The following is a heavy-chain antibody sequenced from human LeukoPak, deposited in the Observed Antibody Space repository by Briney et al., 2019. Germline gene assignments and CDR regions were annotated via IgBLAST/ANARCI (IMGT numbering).Heavy chain of an antibody. Sequence: GSLRLSCAASGFTFSSYAMSWVRQTPGKGLEWVGEINHSGTTHYNPSLKSRVTISVDTSKNQFSLKLSSVTAADTAVYYCARGDSSGSNWFDPWGQGTLVTVSS. V-gene: IGHV4-34*01. D-gene: IGHD3-22*01. CDR2: INHSGTT. J-gene: IGHJ5*02. CDR1: GFTFSSYA. CDR3: ARGDSSGSNWFDP.